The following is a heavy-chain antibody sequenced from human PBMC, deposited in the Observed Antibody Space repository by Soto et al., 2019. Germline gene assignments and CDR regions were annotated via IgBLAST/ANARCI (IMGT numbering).Heavy chain of an antibody. V-gene: IGHV3-21*01. J-gene: IGHJ6*02. CDR1: GFTFSSYS. Sequence: EVQLVESGGGLVKPGGSLRLSCAASGFTFSSYSMNWVRQAPGKGLEWVSSISSSSSYIYYADSVKGRFTISRDNAKNSLYLQMNSLRAEDTAVYYCARDLEWELLGHYYGMDVWGQGTTVNGSS. CDR3: ARDLEWELLGHYYGMDV. CDR2: ISSSSSYI. D-gene: IGHD1-26*01.